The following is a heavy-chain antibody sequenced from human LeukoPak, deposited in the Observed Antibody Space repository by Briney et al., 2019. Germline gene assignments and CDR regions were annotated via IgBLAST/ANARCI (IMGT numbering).Heavy chain of an antibody. J-gene: IGHJ3*02. D-gene: IGHD2-2*01. Sequence: GASVKVSCKASGYTFTSYYMHWVRQAPGQGLEWMGIINPSGGSTSYAQKFQGRVTMTRDTSTSTVYMELSSLRSEDTAVYYCARYCSSTSCYRAFDIWGQGTMVTVSS. CDR1: GYTFTSYY. CDR3: ARYCSSTSCYRAFDI. CDR2: INPSGGST. V-gene: IGHV1-46*01.